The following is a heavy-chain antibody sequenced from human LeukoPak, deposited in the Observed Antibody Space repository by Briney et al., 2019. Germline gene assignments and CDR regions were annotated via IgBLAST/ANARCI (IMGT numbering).Heavy chain of an antibody. CDR1: GFAFSNYG. CDR3: ARDLSHDYGDY. CDR2: IQYGGSNK. Sequence: PGGSLRLSCAASGFAFSNYGMHWVRQAPGKGLEWVAFIQYGGSNKYYADSVKGRFTISRDNSKNTLYLQMNSLRPEDTALYYCARDLSHDYGDYWGQGTLVTVSS. J-gene: IGHJ4*02. V-gene: IGHV3-30*02.